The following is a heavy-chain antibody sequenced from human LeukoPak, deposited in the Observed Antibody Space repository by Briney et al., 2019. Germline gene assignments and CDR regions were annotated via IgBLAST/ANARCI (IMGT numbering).Heavy chain of an antibody. V-gene: IGHV3-7*05. CDR3: VRDRRDTVLSPADY. CDR2: IKQDGSQK. CDR1: GFTFSSFS. J-gene: IGHJ4*02. D-gene: IGHD4-23*01. Sequence: GGSLRLSCAASGFTFSSFSMSWVRQAPGKGLEWVANIKQDGSQKFYLDSVKGRFTISRDNAKNSLYLEMDSLRADDTAVYYCVRDRRDTVLSPADYWGQGTLVTVSA.